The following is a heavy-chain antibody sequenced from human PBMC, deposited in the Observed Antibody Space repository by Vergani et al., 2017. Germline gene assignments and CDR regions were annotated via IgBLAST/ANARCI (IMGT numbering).Heavy chain of an antibody. V-gene: IGHV3-23*04. CDR3: ARGNYYGSGTYVDP. CDR2: ISGSGGST. J-gene: IGHJ5*02. CDR1: GFTFSSYA. Sequence: ELQLVESGGGLVQPGGSLRLSCAASGFTFSSYAMSWVRQAPGKGLEWVSAISGSGGSTYYADSVKGRVTISRDTSKNTLHLQINNLRVEDTAVYYCARGNYYGSGTYVDPWGQGTLVTVSS. D-gene: IGHD3-10*01.